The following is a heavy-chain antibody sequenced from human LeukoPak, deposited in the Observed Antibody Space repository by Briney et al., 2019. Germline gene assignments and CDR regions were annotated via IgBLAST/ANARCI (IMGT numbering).Heavy chain of an antibody. D-gene: IGHD3-9*01. CDR2: IKSKTDGGTT. CDR1: GFTFSNAW. J-gene: IGHJ6*02. CDR3: TTLDWVYYYYGMDV. V-gene: IGHV3-15*01. Sequence: GGSLRLSCAAPGFTFSNAWMSWVRHAPRKGLEWVGRIKSKTDGGTTDYAAPVKGRFTISRDDSKNTLYLQMNSLKTEDTAVYYCTTLDWVYYYYGMDVWGQGTTVTVSS.